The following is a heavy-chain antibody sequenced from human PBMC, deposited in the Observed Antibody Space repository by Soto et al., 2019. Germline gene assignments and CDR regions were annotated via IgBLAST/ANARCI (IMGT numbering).Heavy chain of an antibody. J-gene: IGHJ4*02. V-gene: IGHV1-3*05. D-gene: IGHD6-25*01. CDR1: GYTFTSYA. Sequence: QVQLVQSGAEEKKPGASVKVSCKASGYTFTSYAMHWVRQAPGQRLESMGWINAGNGNTKYSQKFQGRVTITRDTSASTAYMELGSMRSEDTAVYYCARDQRIAFDYWGQGTLVTVSS. CDR3: ARDQRIAFDY. CDR2: INAGNGNT.